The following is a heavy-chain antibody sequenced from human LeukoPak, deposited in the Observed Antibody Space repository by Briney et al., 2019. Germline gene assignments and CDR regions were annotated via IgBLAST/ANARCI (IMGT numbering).Heavy chain of an antibody. CDR3: ATRESSMARSH. J-gene: IGHJ4*02. CDR1: RFIFSDFW. D-gene: IGHD3-10*01. CDR2: INEDGSVQ. V-gene: IGHV3-7*01. Sequence: PGGSLRLSCVASRFIFSDFWMNWVRLVPGKGLEWVANINEDGSVQDYVGSVRGRFTISRDNAKNSLYLHMNSVRVEDTAVYYCATRESSMARSHWGQGTLVTISS.